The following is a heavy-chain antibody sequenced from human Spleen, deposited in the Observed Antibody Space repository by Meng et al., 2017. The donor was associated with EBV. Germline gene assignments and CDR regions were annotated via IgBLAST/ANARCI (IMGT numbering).Heavy chain of an antibody. CDR1: GGCISSSSYY. CDR3: TRRGLSNWYFDL. Sequence: GPGLVQPSHTLSPTCTVSGGCISSSSYYWGWIRQPPGKGLEWIGSIFHSGSTYYNPSLTSRVTVSVDTSKNQFSLKVSSVTATDTAVYYCTRRGLSNWYFDLWGRGTLVTVSS. V-gene: IGHV4-39*01. CDR2: IFHSGST. J-gene: IGHJ2*01. D-gene: IGHD2-21*01.